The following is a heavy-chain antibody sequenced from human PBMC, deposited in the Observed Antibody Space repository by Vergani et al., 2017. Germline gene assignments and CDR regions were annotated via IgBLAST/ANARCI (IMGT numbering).Heavy chain of an antibody. CDR1: GGSISSYY. J-gene: IGHJ4*02. CDR3: ARDNSSWYSYYFDY. V-gene: IGHV4-4*07. D-gene: IGHD6-13*01. Sequence: QVQLQESGPGLVKPSETLSLTCTVSGGSISSYYWSWIRQPAGKGLEWIGRIYTSGSTNYNPSLKSRVTMSVDTSKNQFSLKLSSVTAADPAVYYCARDNSSWYSYYFDYWGQGTLVTVSS. CDR2: IYTSGST.